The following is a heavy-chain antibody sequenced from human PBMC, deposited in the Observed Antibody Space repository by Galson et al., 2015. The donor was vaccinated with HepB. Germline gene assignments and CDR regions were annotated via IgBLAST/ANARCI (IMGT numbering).Heavy chain of an antibody. CDR3: ARDSSSSWYRVFYFDY. CDR2: IIPILGIA. CDR1: GGTFSSYA. V-gene: IGHV1-69*04. Sequence: SVKVSCKASGGTFSSYAISWVRQAPGQGLEWMGRIIPILGIANYAQKFQGRVTITADKSTSTACMELSSLRSEDTAVYYCARDSSSSWYRVFYFDYWGQGTLVTVSS. J-gene: IGHJ4*02. D-gene: IGHD6-13*01.